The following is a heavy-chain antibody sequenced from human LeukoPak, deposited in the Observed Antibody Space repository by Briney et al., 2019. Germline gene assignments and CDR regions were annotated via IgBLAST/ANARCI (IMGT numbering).Heavy chain of an antibody. J-gene: IGHJ6*03. Sequence: GASVKVSCKASGYTFTSYGISWVRQAPGQGLEWMGWISAHNGNTNFAQKLQGRVTMTTDTSTSTAYMELRSLRSDDTAVYYCARDGDCSSTSCNVRYYYYYMDVWGKGTTVTVSS. V-gene: IGHV1-18*01. D-gene: IGHD2-2*01. CDR1: GYTFTSYG. CDR3: ARDGDCSSTSCNVRYYYYYMDV. CDR2: ISAHNGNT.